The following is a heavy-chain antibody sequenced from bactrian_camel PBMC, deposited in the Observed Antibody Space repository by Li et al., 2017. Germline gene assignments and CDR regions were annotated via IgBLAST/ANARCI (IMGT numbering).Heavy chain of an antibody. CDR1: GYTFGRYC. CDR2: IWTGRGRT. Sequence: HVQLVESGGGSVQAGGSHRLSCVVTGYTFGRYCMGWFRQVPGKEREAVAAIWTGRGRTYYDDSVKGRFTISQDNSKNTLFLQMNNLKTSDTAVYYCAADCYYSDSEPDEDHGMDYWGKGTQVTVS. D-gene: IGHD4*01. J-gene: IGHJ7*01. V-gene: IGHV3S1*01.